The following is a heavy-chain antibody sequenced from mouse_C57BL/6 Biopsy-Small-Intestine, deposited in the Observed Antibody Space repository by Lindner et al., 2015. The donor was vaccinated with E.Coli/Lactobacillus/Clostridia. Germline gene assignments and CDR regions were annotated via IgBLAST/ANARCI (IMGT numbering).Heavy chain of an antibody. Sequence: SVKVSCKTSGYTFTDYYVHWVRQAPGQGPEWMGWINPQSGGTNYAQRFQGRVTMTSATSMSTVYMELSSLRPDDAAVYFCARDRFRGDYGMDVWGQGTSVTVSS. D-gene: IGHD1-2*01. CDR2: INPQSGGT. CDR1: GYTFTDYY. CDR3: ARDRFRGDYGMDV. V-gene: IGHV1-84*02. J-gene: IGHJ4*01.